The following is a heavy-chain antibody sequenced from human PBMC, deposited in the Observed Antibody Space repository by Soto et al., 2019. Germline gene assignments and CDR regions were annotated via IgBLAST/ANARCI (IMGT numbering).Heavy chain of an antibody. J-gene: IGHJ6*02. CDR2: MNPNSGNT. V-gene: IGHV1-8*01. Sequence: QVQLVQSGAEVKKPGASVKVSCKASGYTFTSYDINWVRQATGQGLEWMGWMNPNSGNTGYAQKFQGRVTMTRNTSISTSYMELSSLRSEDTAVYYCARWPDGYYYYGMDVWGQGTTVTVSS. CDR1: GYTFTSYD. CDR3: ARWPDGYYYYGMDV.